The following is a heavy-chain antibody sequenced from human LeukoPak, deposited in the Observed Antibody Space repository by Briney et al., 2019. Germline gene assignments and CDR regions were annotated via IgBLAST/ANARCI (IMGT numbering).Heavy chain of an antibody. D-gene: IGHD2-15*01. CDR3: AKRLGYCSDGSCYFPY. CDR1: GGSISSYY. CDR2: INHSGST. J-gene: IGHJ4*02. V-gene: IGHV4-34*01. Sequence: SEALSLTCTVSGGSISSYYWSWIRQPPGKGLEWIGEINHSGSTNYNPSLKSRVTISVDTSKNQFSLKLSSVTAADTAVYYCAKRLGYCSDGSCYFPYWGQGTLVTVSS.